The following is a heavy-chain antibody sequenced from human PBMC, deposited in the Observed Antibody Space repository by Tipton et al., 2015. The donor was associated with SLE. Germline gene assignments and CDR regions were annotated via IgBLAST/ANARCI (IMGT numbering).Heavy chain of an antibody. V-gene: IGHV4-34*01. D-gene: IGHD6-13*01. J-gene: IGHJ6*03. Sequence: TLSLTCAVYGGSFSGYYWSWIRQPPGKGLEWIGEINHSGSTNYNPSLKSRVTISVDTSKNQFSLKLRSVTAADTAVYYCARGSSSWKGSYYYYYMDAWGKGTTVTVSS. CDR2: INHSGST. CDR1: GGSFSGYY. CDR3: ARGSSSWKGSYYYYYMDA.